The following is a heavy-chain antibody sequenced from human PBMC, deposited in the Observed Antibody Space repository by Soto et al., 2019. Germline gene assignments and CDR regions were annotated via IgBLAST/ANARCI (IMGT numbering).Heavy chain of an antibody. CDR2: IYYSGST. D-gene: IGHD2-2*01. Sequence: PSETLSLTCTVSGGSISSSSYYWGWIRQPPGKGLEWIGSIYYSGSTYYNPSLKSRVTISVDTSKNQFSLKLSSVTAADTAVYYCARVRDCSSTSCYVYFDYWGQGMLVTVSS. V-gene: IGHV4-39*07. CDR3: ARVRDCSSTSCYVYFDY. CDR1: GGSISSSSYY. J-gene: IGHJ4*02.